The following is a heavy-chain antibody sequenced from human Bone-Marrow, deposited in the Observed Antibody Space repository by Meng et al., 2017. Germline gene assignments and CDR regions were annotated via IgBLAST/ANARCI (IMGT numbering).Heavy chain of an antibody. Sequence: QVQLQESGPGLVKPSETLSLTCTVSGGSISNYYWSWIRQPPGKGLEWIAYIYYSGSTNYNPSLKSRVTMSVDTSKNQFSLKLSSVTAADTAVYYCARVGLTVAFDYWGRGTLVTVSS. D-gene: IGHD4-23*01. CDR1: GGSISNYY. J-gene: IGHJ4*02. V-gene: IGHV4-59*01. CDR3: ARVGLTVAFDY. CDR2: IYYSGST.